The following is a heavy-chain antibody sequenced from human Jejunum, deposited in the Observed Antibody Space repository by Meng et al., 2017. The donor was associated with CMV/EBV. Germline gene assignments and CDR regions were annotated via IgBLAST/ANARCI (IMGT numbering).Heavy chain of an antibody. CDR3: ARDSGYDAA. CDR2: INPENGDT. CDR1: GYFFTSFF. Sequence: HVQLLQSGAEVKTPGASVTISCKASGYFFTSFFIHWVRQAPGQGLEWMGWINPENGDTNLAPKFQGRVTMTRDTAISTAYMELSRLRSDDTAFYYCARDSGYDAAWGQGTLVTVSS. V-gene: IGHV1-2*02. J-gene: IGHJ5*02. D-gene: IGHD5-12*01.